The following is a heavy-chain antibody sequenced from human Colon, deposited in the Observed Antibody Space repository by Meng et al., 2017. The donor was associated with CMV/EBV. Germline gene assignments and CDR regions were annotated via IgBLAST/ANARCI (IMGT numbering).Heavy chain of an antibody. V-gene: IGHV1-2*04. CDR2: INPNSGGT. J-gene: IGHJ4*02. CDR3: ATAGYCSSTSCQISGGGYFDY. CDR1: GYTFTGYY. Sequence: ASVKVSCKASGYTFTGYYIHWVRQAPGQGLEWMGWINPNSGGTNYEQKFQGWVTMTRDTSINTAYMELSRLRSDDTAVYYCATAGYCSSTSCQISGGGYFDYWGQGTLVTVSS. D-gene: IGHD2-2*01.